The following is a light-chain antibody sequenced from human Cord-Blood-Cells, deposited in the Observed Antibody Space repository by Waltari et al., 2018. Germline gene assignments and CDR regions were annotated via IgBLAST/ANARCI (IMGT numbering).Light chain of an antibody. J-gene: IGKJ5*01. CDR3: QQSYSTPIT. Sequence: IQMNHSPSSLSASVGHRVTITCRASQSISSYLNWYQQKPGKAPKLLIYAASSLQSGVPSRFSGSGSGTDFTLTISSLQPEDFATYYCQQSYSTPITFGQGTRLEIK. CDR2: AAS. V-gene: IGKV1-39*01. CDR1: QSISSY.